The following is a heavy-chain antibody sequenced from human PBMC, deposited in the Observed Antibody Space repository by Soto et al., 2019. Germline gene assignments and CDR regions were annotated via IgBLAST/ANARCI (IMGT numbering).Heavy chain of an antibody. Sequence: PGGSLRLSCAASGFTFTAYTMYWVRQPPGKGLEWVASISRTRDYIYYADSVKGRLTISRDNAKNSLYLQMNSLRAEDTAVYYCAANDYGGQLDYWGQGALVTVSS. CDR1: GFTFTAYT. V-gene: IGHV3-21*01. D-gene: IGHD4-17*01. CDR3: AANDYGGQLDY. J-gene: IGHJ4*02. CDR2: ISRTRDYI.